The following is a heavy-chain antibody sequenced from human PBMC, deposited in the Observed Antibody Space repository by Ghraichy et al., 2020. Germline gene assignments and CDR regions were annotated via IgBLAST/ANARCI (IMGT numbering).Heavy chain of an antibody. J-gene: IGHJ4*02. CDR2: ISGSSSAI. CDR3: ARSRTYYFDY. D-gene: IGHD6-13*01. CDR1: GFTFTSYS. V-gene: IGHV3-48*02. Sequence: GGSRRLSCAASGFTFTSYSINWVRQAPGKGPEWVSYISGSSSAIYYADSVKGRFTISRDNAKNSLYLQMNSLRDEDTAVYYCARSRTYYFDYWGQGTLVTVSS.